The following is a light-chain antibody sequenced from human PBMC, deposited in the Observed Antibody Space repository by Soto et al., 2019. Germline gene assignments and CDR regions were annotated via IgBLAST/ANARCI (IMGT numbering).Light chain of an antibody. J-gene: IGKJ3*01. Sequence: DIQMTQSPSSLSASVGDRVTITCRASQSISSYLNWYQQKPGKAPKLLIYAASSLQSGVPSRFRGSGSGTDFTLTISSLPPEDFATYYCQQSYSTPFTFGPGTKVDIK. V-gene: IGKV1-39*01. CDR3: QQSYSTPFT. CDR1: QSISSY. CDR2: AAS.